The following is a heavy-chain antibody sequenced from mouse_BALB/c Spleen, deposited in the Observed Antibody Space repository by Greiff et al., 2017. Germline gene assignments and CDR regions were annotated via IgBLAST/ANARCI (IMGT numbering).Heavy chain of an antibody. CDR2: IYPGNVNT. D-gene: IGHD2-10*02. J-gene: IGHJ4*01. Sequence: QVQLQQSGPELVKPGASVRISCKASGYTFTSYYIHWVKQRPGQGLEWIGWIYPGNVNTKYNEKFKGKATLTADKSSSTAYMQLSSLTSEDSAVYFCARGSMNYAMDYWGQGTSVTVSS. V-gene: IGHV1S56*01. CDR1: GYTFTSYY. CDR3: ARGSMNYAMDY.